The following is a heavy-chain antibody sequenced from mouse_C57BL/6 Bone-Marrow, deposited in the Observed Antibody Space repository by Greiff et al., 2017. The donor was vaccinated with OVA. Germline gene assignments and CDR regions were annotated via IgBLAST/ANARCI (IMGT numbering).Heavy chain of an antibody. J-gene: IGHJ1*03. Sequence: DVKLQESGAELVRPGASVKLSCTASGFNIKDDYMHWVKQRPEQGLEWIGWIDPENGDTEYASKFQGKATITADTSSNTAYLQLSSLTSEDTAVYYCTIPEDTVVATNFDVWGTGTTVTVSS. V-gene: IGHV14-4*01. CDR1: GFNIKDDY. D-gene: IGHD1-1*01. CDR2: IDPENGDT. CDR3: TIPEDTVVATNFDV.